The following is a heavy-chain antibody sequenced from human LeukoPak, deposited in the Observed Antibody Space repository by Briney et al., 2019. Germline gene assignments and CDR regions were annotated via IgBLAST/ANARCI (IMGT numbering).Heavy chain of an antibody. CDR2: INWDGVNT. J-gene: IGHJ4*02. CDR1: GFTFDDYA. D-gene: IGHD6-13*01. CDR3: AKEANIAAAGNLAY. Sequence: GGSLRLSCAASGFTFDDYAMHWVRQAPGKGLEWVPLINWDGVNTYYADSVKGRFTISRDNSKNSLYLQMNSLRAEDTALYYCAKEANIAAAGNLAYWGQGTLVTVSS. V-gene: IGHV3-43D*04.